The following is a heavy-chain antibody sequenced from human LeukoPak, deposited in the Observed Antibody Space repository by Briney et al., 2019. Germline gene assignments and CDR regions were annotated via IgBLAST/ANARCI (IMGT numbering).Heavy chain of an antibody. D-gene: IGHD3-10*01. CDR3: ARVEPGSYYNPFDY. J-gene: IGHJ4*02. V-gene: IGHV4-31*11. CDR2: IYYSGST. Sequence: PLETLSLTCAVSGGSISSGGYYWSWIRQHPGKGLEWIGYIYYSGSTYYNPSLKSRVTISVDTSKNQFSLKLSSVTAADTAVYYCARVEPGSYYNPFDYWGQGTLVTVSS. CDR1: GGSISSGGYY.